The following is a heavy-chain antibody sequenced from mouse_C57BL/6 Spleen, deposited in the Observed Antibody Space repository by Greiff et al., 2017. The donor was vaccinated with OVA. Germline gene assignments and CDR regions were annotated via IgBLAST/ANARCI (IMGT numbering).Heavy chain of an antibody. Sequence: QVQLKESGPGLVQPSQSLSITCTVSGFSLTSYGVHWVRQSPGKGLEWLGVIWSGGSTDYNAAFISRLSISKDNSKSQVFFKMNSLQADDTAIYYCARNDGNYEYFDVWGTGTTVTVSS. CDR2: IWSGGST. V-gene: IGHV2-2*01. J-gene: IGHJ1*03. D-gene: IGHD2-1*01. CDR3: ARNDGNYEYFDV. CDR1: GFSLTSYG.